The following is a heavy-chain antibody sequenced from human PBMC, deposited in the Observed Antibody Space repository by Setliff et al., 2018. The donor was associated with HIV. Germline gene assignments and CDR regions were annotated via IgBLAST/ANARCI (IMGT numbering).Heavy chain of an antibody. D-gene: IGHD3-3*01. CDR1: GFTFSNSA. Sequence: ASVKVSCKASGFTFSNSAVHWVRQATGQGLEWMGWMNPNSGNTGYAQKFQGRVTMTRNTSISTAYMELSSLRSEDTAVYYCARREGEYYNFWSGSYYFDYWGQGTLVTVSS. V-gene: IGHV1-8*02. J-gene: IGHJ4*02. CDR2: MNPNSGNT. CDR3: ARREGEYYNFWSGSYYFDY.